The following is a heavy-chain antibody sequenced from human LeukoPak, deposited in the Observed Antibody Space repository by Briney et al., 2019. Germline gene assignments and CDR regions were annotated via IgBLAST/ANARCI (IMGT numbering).Heavy chain of an antibody. CDR2: IYYSGST. J-gene: IGHJ4*02. D-gene: IGHD3-3*01. CDR1: GGSISSYY. CDR3: ARQSYDFWSGYYGYFDY. V-gene: IGHV4-59*08. Sequence: PSETLSLTCSVSGGSISSYYWSWIRHPPGKGLEWIGHIYYSGSTNYNPSLKSRVTISVATSKNQFSLKLSSVTAADTAVYYCARQSYDFWSGYYGYFDYWGQGTLVTVSS.